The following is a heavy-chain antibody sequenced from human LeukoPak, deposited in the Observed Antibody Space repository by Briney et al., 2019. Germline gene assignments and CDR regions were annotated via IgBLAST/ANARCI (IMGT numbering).Heavy chain of an antibody. D-gene: IGHD6-19*01. Sequence: GGSLRLSCAASGFTFSSYAMSWVRQAPGKGLEWVSAISGSGGSTYYADSVKGRFTISRNNSKNTLYLQMNSLRAEDTAVYYCAKDRTVAVAGYFDYWGQGTPVTVSS. CDR2: ISGSGGST. CDR1: GFTFSSYA. CDR3: AKDRTVAVAGYFDY. J-gene: IGHJ4*02. V-gene: IGHV3-23*01.